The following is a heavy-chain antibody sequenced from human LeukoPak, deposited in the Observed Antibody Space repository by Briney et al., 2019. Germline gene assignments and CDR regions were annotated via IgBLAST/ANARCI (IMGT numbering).Heavy chain of an antibody. J-gene: IGHJ5*02. Sequence: PGGSLRLSCAASGFTFSSYWMHWVRQAPGKGLVWVSCIDSDGSSTFYADSVRGRFTISRDNAKNTLYLQMNSLRAEDTAVYYCARDQMGLPHWFDPWGQGTLVTVAS. V-gene: IGHV3-74*01. CDR1: GFTFSSYW. CDR2: IDSDGSST. CDR3: ARDQMGLPHWFDP. D-gene: IGHD5-24*01.